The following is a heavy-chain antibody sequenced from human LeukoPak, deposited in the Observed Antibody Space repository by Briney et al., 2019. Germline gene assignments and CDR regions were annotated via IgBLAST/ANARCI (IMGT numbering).Heavy chain of an antibody. CDR3: ARDAYYGSGETAFDY. CDR1: GGTFSSYA. CDR2: IIPIFGTA. V-gene: IGHV1-69*06. Sequence: SVKVSCKASGGTFSSYAISWVRQAPGQGLEWMGGIIPIFGTANYAQKFQGRVTITADKSTSTAYMELSSLRSEDTAVYYCARDAYYGSGETAFDYWGQGTPVTVSS. D-gene: IGHD3-10*01. J-gene: IGHJ4*02.